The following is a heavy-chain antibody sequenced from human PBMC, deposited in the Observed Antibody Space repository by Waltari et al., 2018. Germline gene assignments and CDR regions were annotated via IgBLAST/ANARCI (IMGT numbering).Heavy chain of an antibody. CDR3: AKGQWLGYYYYYGMDV. Sequence: QVQLVQSGAVVKTPGSSVKVSCKASGVTFSSYAISWVRQPLGQGLEWMGGIIPIFGTANYAQKFQGRVTITADESTSTAYMELSRLRSEDTAVYYWAKGQWLGYYYYYGMDVWGQGTTVTVSS. CDR2: IIPIFGTA. CDR1: GVTFSSYA. D-gene: IGHD6-19*01. V-gene: IGHV1-69*01. J-gene: IGHJ6*02.